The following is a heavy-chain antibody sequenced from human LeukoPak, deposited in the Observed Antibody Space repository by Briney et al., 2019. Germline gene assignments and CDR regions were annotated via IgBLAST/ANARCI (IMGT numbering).Heavy chain of an antibody. CDR3: ATRGYCSSTSCYRTSYY. V-gene: IGHV4-39*01. CDR1: GGSISSSSYY. CDR2: IYYSGST. D-gene: IGHD2-2*01. Sequence: SETLSLTCTVSGGSISSSSYYWGWIRQPPGKGLEWIGSIYYSGSTYYNPSLKSRVTISVDTSKNQFSLKLSSVTAADTAVYYCATRGYCSSTSCYRTSYYWGQGTLVTVSS. J-gene: IGHJ4*02.